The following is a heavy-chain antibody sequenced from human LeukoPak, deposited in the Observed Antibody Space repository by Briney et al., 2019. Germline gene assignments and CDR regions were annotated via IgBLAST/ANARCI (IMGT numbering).Heavy chain of an antibody. J-gene: IGHJ5*02. CDR2: IYHSGST. CDR3: ARYHWGRFGP. D-gene: IGHD7-27*01. CDR1: GDSITSGGYY. Sequence: SQTLSLTCTVSGDSITSGGYYWSWIRQPPGRALEWIGYIYHSGSTFYNPSLSSRFTLSVDTSKNQFSVRLPSVTAADTAVYYCARYHWGRFGPWGQGTLVSVSS. V-gene: IGHV4-30-2*05.